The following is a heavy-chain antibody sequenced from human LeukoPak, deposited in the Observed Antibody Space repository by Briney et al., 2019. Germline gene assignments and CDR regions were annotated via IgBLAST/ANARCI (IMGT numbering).Heavy chain of an antibody. V-gene: IGHV3-23*01. J-gene: IGHJ4*02. Sequence: PGGSLRLSCAASGFTFSSHAMSWVRQAPGKGLEWVSGISGSAGSTVYADSVKGRLTISRGNSKNTLNLQMNSLRAEDTAVYYCAKDLLSGSGSFSWGVFDYWGQGTLVTVSA. CDR1: GFTFSSHA. CDR3: AKDLLSGSGSFSWGVFDY. CDR2: ISGSAGST. D-gene: IGHD3-10*01.